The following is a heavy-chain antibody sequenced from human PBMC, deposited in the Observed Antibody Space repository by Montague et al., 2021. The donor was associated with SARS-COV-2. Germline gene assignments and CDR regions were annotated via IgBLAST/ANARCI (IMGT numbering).Heavy chain of an antibody. V-gene: IGHV4-59*11. CDR1: GGSMSDHY. CDR2: IYYSGGI. J-gene: IGHJ5*02. CDR3: ARAVSVRRAVNWFDP. Sequence: SETLSLTCTVSGGSMSDHYWAWIRQPPGKGLEWLAYIYYSGGINSNASLTSRVTMSVDTSKNQFSLKLTFMTAADTAVYYCARAVSVRRAVNWFDPWGQGTLVTVSS. D-gene: IGHD3-10*01.